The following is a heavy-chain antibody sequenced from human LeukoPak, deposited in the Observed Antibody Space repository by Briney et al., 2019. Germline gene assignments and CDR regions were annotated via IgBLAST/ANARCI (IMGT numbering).Heavy chain of an antibody. CDR3: ARDSLLPLRYCSGGSCYPSFDY. CDR2: ISSSSSYI. D-gene: IGHD2-15*01. J-gene: IGHJ4*02. V-gene: IGHV3-21*01. CDR1: GFTFSSYS. Sequence: PGGSLRLSCAASGFTFSSYSMNWVRQAPGKGLEWVSSISSSSSYIYYADSVKGRFTISRDNAENSLYLQMNSLRAEDTAVYYCARDSLLPLRYCSGGSCYPSFDYWGQGTLVTVSS.